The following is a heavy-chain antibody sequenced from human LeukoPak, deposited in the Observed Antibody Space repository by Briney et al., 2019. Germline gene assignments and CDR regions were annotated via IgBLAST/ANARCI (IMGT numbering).Heavy chain of an antibody. CDR1: GGSITTTGYQ. CDR3: ARRPRLDV. Sequence: PSETLSLTCSVSGGSITTTGYQWAWIRQPPGKGLQWIGGISYSGNKYYSPSLNSRVTISLDTSKNQFSLRLTSVTAADTAVYYCARRPRLDVWGQGTTVTVSS. V-gene: IGHV4-39*01. J-gene: IGHJ6*02. CDR2: ISYSGNK.